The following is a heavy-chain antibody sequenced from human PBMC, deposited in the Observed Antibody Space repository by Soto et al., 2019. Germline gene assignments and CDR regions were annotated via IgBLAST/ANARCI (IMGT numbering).Heavy chain of an antibody. CDR2: ISYDGNEK. Sequence: QVQLVESGGGVVQPGRSLRLSCAASGFTFSTYGMHWVRQAPGKGLEWVAVISYDGNEKHYADSVKGRFTISRDNSKDTLSLQMNSLRAEDTAVYYCAKEGALSGWTYGDYRGQGTLVTVSS. V-gene: IGHV3-30*18. CDR3: AKEGALSGWTYGDY. CDR1: GFTFSTYG. J-gene: IGHJ4*02. D-gene: IGHD6-19*01.